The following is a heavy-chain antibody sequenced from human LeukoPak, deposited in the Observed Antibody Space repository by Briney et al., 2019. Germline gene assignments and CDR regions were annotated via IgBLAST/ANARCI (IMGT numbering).Heavy chain of an antibody. CDR2: IKQDGSEK. CDR3: AREGYQLLWNWFDP. Sequence: GGSLRLSCAASGFTFSSYWMSWVRQAPGKGLEWVANIKQDGSEKYYVDSVKGRLTISRDNAKNSLYLQMNSLRAEDTAVYYCAREGYQLLWNWFDPWGQGTLVTVSS. V-gene: IGHV3-7*01. CDR1: GFTFSSYW. D-gene: IGHD2-2*01. J-gene: IGHJ5*02.